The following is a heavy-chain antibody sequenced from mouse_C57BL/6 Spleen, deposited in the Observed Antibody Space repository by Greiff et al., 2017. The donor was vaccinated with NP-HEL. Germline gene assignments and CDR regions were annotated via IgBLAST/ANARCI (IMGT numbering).Heavy chain of an antibody. D-gene: IGHD2-1*01. Sequence: QVQLQQSGAELARPGASVKLSCKASGYTFTSYGISWVKQRTGQGLEWIGEIYPSDSYTNYNQKFKGKSTLTVDKSSSTAYMQLSSLTSEDSAVYYCARNYGNYSYYAMDYWGQGTSVTVSS. CDR2: IYPSDSYT. CDR1: GYTFTSYG. V-gene: IGHV1-69*01. CDR3: ARNYGNYSYYAMDY. J-gene: IGHJ4*01.